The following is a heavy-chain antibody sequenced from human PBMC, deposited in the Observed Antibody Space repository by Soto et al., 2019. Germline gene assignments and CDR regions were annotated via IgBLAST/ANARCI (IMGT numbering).Heavy chain of an antibody. J-gene: IGHJ4*02. Sequence: QVQLVQSGAEVKKPGASVKVSCKASGYTFTSYDINWVRQATGQGLEWMGWMNPNSGNTGYAQKFQGRVTMTRNTSISTASMELSSLRSEDTAVYYCARGRTGYSSGWYLVYYFDYWGQGTLVTVSS. CDR1: GYTFTSYD. CDR2: MNPNSGNT. D-gene: IGHD6-19*01. V-gene: IGHV1-8*01. CDR3: ARGRTGYSSGWYLVYYFDY.